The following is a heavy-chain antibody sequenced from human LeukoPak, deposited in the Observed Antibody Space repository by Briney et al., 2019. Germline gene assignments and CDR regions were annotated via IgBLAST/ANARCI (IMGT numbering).Heavy chain of an antibody. D-gene: IGHD6-13*01. CDR1: GGSISSYY. J-gene: IGHJ6*03. CDR2: IYYSGST. Sequence: SETLSLTCTVSGGSISSYYWSWIRQPPGKGLERIGYIYYSGSTNYSPSLKSRVTISVDTSKNQFSLKLSSVTAADTAVYYCARVARIAAAGYYYYYMDVWGKGTTVTVSS. V-gene: IGHV4-59*01. CDR3: ARVARIAAAGYYYYYMDV.